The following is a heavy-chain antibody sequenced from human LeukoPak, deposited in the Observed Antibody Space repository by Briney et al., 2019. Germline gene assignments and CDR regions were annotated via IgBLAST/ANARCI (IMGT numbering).Heavy chain of an antibody. V-gene: IGHV1-18*01. Sequence: ASVKVSCKASGYTFTSYVISWVRQAPGQGLEWMGWISAYNGNTNYAQKLQGRVTMTTDTSTSTAYMELRSLRSDDTAVFYCARDIEYGSGSYSSFDYWGQGTLVTVSS. D-gene: IGHD3-10*01. CDR3: ARDIEYGSGSYSSFDY. CDR1: GYTFTSYV. J-gene: IGHJ4*02. CDR2: ISAYNGNT.